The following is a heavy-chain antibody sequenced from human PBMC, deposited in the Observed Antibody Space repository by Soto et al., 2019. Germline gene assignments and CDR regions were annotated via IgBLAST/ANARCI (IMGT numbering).Heavy chain of an antibody. CDR2: IYHSVST. CDR3: ARARQQLVAKDDYYYYSMDV. D-gene: IGHD6-6*01. J-gene: IGHJ6*02. V-gene: IGHV4-4*02. Sequence: QVQLQASGPGLVKPLGTLSLTCAVSGGSISSSNWWSWVRQPPGKGLEWIGEIYHSVSTNYNPSLRSRVTISVDKAKSKFSRKLSTVTAADTAVNYSARARQQLVAKDDYYYYSMDVWGQRTTVTVSS. CDR1: GGSISSSNW.